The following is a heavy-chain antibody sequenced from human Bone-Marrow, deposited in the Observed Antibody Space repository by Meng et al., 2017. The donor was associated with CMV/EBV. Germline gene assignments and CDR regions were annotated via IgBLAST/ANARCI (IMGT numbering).Heavy chain of an antibody. CDR2: IYSGGST. V-gene: IGHV3-53*01. CDR1: GFTVSSNY. Sequence: GESLKISCAASGFTVSSNYMSWVRQAPGKGLEWVSVIYSGGSTYYADSVKGRFTISRDNSKNTLYLQMNSLRAEDTAVYYCARDLGGVDFGVVRGDYYGMDVWGQGTTVTVSS. D-gene: IGHD3-3*01. CDR3: ARDLGGVDFGVVRGDYYGMDV. J-gene: IGHJ6*01.